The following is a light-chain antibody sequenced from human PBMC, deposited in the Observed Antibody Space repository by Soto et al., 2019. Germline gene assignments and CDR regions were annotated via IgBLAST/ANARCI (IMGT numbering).Light chain of an antibody. CDR2: LNSDGSH. CDR3: QTWGTGIQG. Sequence: QLVLTQSPSASASLGASVKLTCTLSSGHSSYAIAWHQQRPEKGPRYLMKLNSDGSHSKGDGIPDRLSGSSSGAERYLTISSLQSEDGADYYCQTWGTGIQGFGGGTKLTVL. CDR1: SGHSSYA. V-gene: IGLV4-69*01. J-gene: IGLJ2*01.